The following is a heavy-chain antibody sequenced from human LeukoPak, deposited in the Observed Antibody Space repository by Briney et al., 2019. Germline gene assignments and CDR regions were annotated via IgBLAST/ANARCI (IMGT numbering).Heavy chain of an antibody. D-gene: IGHD4-17*01. J-gene: IGHJ4*02. CDR1: GGSIGSSNW. CDR2: IYHSGTT. V-gene: IGHV4-4*02. CDR3: ATYFYGDYASYYFDF. Sequence: SETLSLTCAVSGGSIGSSNWWSWARQPPGKGLEGIGEIYHSGTTNYNPSLKSRVTMSVDKSKNQFSLKLSSVTAADTAIYYCATYFYGDYASYYFDFWGQGTLVTASS.